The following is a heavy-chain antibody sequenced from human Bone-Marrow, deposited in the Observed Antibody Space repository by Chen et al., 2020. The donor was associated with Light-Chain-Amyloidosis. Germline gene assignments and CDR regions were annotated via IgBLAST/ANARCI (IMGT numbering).Heavy chain of an antibody. CDR1: GFPFSTYA. J-gene: IGHJ2*01. D-gene: IGHD7-27*01. Sequence: EVQLVESGGGLVQPGGSLRLSCAASGFPFSTYAMHWVRQAPGKGLEYVSAITDNGGTTYYANSGKGRFTISRDNSKNTLYLQMGSRRVEDMAVYYCARDTLGTDWYFDLWGRGTLVTVSS. CDR3: ARDTLGTDWYFDL. CDR2: ITDNGGTT. V-gene: IGHV3-64*01.